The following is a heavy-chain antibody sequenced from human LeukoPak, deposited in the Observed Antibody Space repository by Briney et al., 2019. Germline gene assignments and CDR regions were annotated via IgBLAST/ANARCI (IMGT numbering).Heavy chain of an antibody. V-gene: IGHV3-30*02. Sequence: GGSLRLSCAASGFTFSSYGMHWVRQAPGKGLEWVAFIRYDGSNKYYADSVKGRFTISRDNSKNTLYLQMNSLRAEDTAVYYCAKDGPQWLVRGGYIDYWGQGTLVTVSS. CDR2: IRYDGSNK. D-gene: IGHD6-19*01. J-gene: IGHJ4*02. CDR3: AKDGPQWLVRGGYIDY. CDR1: GFTFSSYG.